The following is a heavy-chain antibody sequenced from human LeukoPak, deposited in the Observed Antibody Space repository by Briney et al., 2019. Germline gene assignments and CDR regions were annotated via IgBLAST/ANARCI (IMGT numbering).Heavy chain of an antibody. CDR1: GFTFSSYA. V-gene: IGHV3-23*01. J-gene: IGHJ4*02. D-gene: IGHD3-22*01. Sequence: GGSLRLSCAASGFTFSSYAMSWVRQAPGKGLDWVSAISGNDGRTYYADSVKGRFTISRDNSKNTLYLQINSLRAEDTALYYCAKSDSSGYYLGGWGQGTLVTVSS. CDR3: AKSDSSGYYLGG. CDR2: ISGNDGRT.